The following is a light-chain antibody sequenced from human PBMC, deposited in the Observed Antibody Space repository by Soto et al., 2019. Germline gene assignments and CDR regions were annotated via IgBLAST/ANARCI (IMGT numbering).Light chain of an antibody. V-gene: IGKV1-12*01. Sequence: EIQMTQSPSSLSASVGDRVTITCRASQDLDRWLAWYQQKPGEAPKVLIFAASSLQSGLPSRFSGGGSGTDFTLTISSLQPEDVATYYCQKYNSAPALTFGGGTKVDIK. CDR3: QKYNSAPALT. CDR2: AAS. J-gene: IGKJ4*01. CDR1: QDLDRW.